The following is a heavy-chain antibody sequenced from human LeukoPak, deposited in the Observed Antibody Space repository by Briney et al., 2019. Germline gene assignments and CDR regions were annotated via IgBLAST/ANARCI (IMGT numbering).Heavy chain of an antibody. CDR3: ARDPPYYYDSSGYYRDY. V-gene: IGHV1-2*06. J-gene: IGHJ4*02. Sequence: GASVKVSCKASGYTFTGYYMHWVRQAPGQGLEWMGRINPNSGGTNYAQKFQGRVTMTRDTSISTAYMELSRLRSDDTAVYYCARDPPYYYDSSGYYRDYWGQGTLVTVSS. D-gene: IGHD3-22*01. CDR1: GYTFTGYY. CDR2: INPNSGGT.